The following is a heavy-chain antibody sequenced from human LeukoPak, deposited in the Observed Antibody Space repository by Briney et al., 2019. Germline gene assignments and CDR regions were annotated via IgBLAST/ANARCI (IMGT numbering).Heavy chain of an antibody. CDR3: AKEYSSSWFNGFDP. V-gene: IGHV3-30*18. D-gene: IGHD6-13*01. CDR1: GLTFSSYV. Sequence: GGALRLSCAVSGLTFSSYVLHWVRQAPCKGLEGVAVISYDGSNKYYTYSVRRRFTISRDNSKNTLYLQMNSLRAEDTAVYYCAKEYSSSWFNGFDPWGQGALVTVSS. CDR2: ISYDGSNK. J-gene: IGHJ5*02.